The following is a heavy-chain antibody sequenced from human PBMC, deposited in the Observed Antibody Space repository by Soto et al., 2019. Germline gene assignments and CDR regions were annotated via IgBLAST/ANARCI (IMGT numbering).Heavy chain of an antibody. CDR1: GFTFSSYA. Sequence: EVQLLQSGGGLVQPGGSLRLSCAASGFTFSSYAMSWVRQAPGKGLEWVSAISDSGSSTNYADSVKGRFTSYRDNSKNTLFLQIHSLRAEDTAIYYCAKGGGGSYYYYMDVWGKGTTVTVSS. CDR3: AKGGGGSYYYYMDV. V-gene: IGHV3-23*01. J-gene: IGHJ6*03. CDR2: ISDSGSST. D-gene: IGHD2-15*01.